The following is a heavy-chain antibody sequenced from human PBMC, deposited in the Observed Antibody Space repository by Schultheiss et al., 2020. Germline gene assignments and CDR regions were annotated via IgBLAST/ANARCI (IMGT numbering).Heavy chain of an antibody. CDR3: AKHHGSFYKYYYYMTV. CDR1: GFTFSSYA. V-gene: IGHV3-23*01. J-gene: IGHJ6*03. CDR2: ISGSGGNT. Sequence: GGSLRLSCAASGFTFSSYAMSWVRQAPGKGLEWVSAISGSGGNTYYADSVKGRFTISRDNSKNTLYLQMNSLAAEDTAVYYCAKHHGSFYKYYYYMTVWGRGTTVTVSS.